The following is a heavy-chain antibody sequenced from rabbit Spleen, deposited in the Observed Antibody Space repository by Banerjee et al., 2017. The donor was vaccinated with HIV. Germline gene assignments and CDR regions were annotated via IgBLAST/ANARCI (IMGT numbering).Heavy chain of an antibody. V-gene: IGHV1S45*01. CDR2: IDIGSRDFT. Sequence: QEQLVESGGGLVQPERSLTLTCKASGIDFSSCNFICWVRQAPGKGLEWIACIDIGSRDFTYYASWAKGRFIISKTSSTTVTLQMTSLTVADTATYFCARDAATSFSSYGMDLWGQGTLVTVS. J-gene: IGHJ6*01. CDR3: ARDAATSFSSYGMDL. D-gene: IGHD8-1*01. CDR1: GIDFSSCNF.